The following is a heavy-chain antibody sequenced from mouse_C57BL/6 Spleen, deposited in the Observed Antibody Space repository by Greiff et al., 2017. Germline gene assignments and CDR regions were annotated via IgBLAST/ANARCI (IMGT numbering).Heavy chain of an antibody. CDR2: IYSGGGYT. CDR1: GYTFTNYW. D-gene: IGHD1-1*01. J-gene: IGHJ3*01. V-gene: IGHV1-63*01. CDR3: ARRGYNGSSYGWFAY. Sequence: QVQLQQSGAELVRPGTLVKMSCKASGYTFTNYWIGWAKQRPGHGFEWTGDIYSGGGYTNYNEKFKGKATLAAEKSSGAAYMRFSSLTSEDSAIYCCARRGYNGSSYGWFAYWGQGTLGTVSA.